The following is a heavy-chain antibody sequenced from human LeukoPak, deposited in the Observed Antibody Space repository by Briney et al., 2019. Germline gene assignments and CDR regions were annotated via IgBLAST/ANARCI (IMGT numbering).Heavy chain of an antibody. CDR3: VRQYSGYESLYFDS. Sequence: ASVKVSCKASGYTFTGYYMHWVRQAPGQGLEWMGWINTNTGTPTYAQGFTGRFVFSLDSSVSTAYLQISSLKAEDIAVYYCVRQYSGYESLYFDSWGQGTLVTVSS. J-gene: IGHJ4*02. D-gene: IGHD5-12*01. V-gene: IGHV7-4-1*02. CDR1: GYTFTGYY. CDR2: INTNTGTP.